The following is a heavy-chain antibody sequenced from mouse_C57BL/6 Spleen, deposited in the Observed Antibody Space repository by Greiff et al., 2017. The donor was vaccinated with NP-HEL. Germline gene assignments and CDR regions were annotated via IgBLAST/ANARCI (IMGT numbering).Heavy chain of an antibody. CDR1: GFTFSDYG. CDR2: ISSGSSTI. J-gene: IGHJ1*03. V-gene: IGHV5-17*01. Sequence: EVKLVESGGGLVKPGGSLKLSCAASGFTFSDYGMHWVRQAPEKGLEWVAYISSGSSTISYADTVKGRFTISRDNAKNTLFLQMTSLRSEDTAMYYCARSAWYFDVWGTGTTVTVSS. D-gene: IGHD6-1*01. CDR3: ARSAWYFDV.